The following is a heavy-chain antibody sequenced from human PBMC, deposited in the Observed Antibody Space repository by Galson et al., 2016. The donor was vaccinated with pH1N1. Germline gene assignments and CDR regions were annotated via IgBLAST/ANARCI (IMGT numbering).Heavy chain of an antibody. CDR2: ISAHDGTT. CDR3: ARDEGFSRV. V-gene: IGHV1-18*04. D-gene: IGHD2/OR15-2a*01. CDR1: GYTFTSYG. J-gene: IGHJ6*02. Sequence: SLKVSCKASGYTFTSYGVSWVRQAPGQRLEWMGWISAHDGTTNYAQKLQRRVTITTDTSTTTAYMVLRRRRSDDTAVYHCARDEGFSRVWGQGTTVTVSS.